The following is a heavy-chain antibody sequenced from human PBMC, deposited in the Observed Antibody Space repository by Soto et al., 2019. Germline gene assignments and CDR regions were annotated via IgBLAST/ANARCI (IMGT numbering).Heavy chain of an antibody. V-gene: IGHV3-74*01. CDR3: ARSDWFDP. CDR2: IKSDGSST. CDR1: GFTFSTYW. J-gene: IGHJ5*02. Sequence: EVQLVESGGGLVQPGGSLRLSCAASGFTFSTYWMHWVRQAPGKGLVWVSRIKSDGSSTSYADSVKGRFTISRDNAKNTLYLKMNSLRVEDTAVYYCARSDWFDPWGQGTLVTVSS.